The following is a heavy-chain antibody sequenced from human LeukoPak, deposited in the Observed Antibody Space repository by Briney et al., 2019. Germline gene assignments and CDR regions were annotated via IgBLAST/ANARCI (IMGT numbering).Heavy chain of an antibody. D-gene: IGHD5-12*01. Sequence: SETLSLTCTVSGGSISSYYWSWIRQPAGKGLEWIGRIYTSGSTNYNPSLKSRVTMSVDTSKNQFSLKLSSVTAADTAVYYCAREYSYVGSYYYMDVWGKGTTVTISS. CDR3: AREYSYVGSYYYMDV. CDR2: IYTSGST. J-gene: IGHJ6*03. CDR1: GGSISSYY. V-gene: IGHV4-4*07.